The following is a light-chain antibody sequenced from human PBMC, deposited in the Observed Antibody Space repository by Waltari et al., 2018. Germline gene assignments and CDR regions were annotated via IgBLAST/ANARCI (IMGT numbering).Light chain of an antibody. CDR1: SSDVGGYNY. J-gene: IGLJ3*02. CDR2: EVS. V-gene: IGLV2-14*01. Sequence: QSALTQPASVSGSPGQSITISCTGTSSDVGGYNYVSWYQQHPGKAPKLMSYEVSNRPSGVANRFSGAKSCNTASLTISGLQAEDEADDYCSSYTSTSTLGVFGGGTKLTVL. CDR3: SSYTSTSTLGV.